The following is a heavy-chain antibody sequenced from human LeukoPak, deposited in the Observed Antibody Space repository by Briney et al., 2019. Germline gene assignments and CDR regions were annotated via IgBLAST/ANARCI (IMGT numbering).Heavy chain of an antibody. CDR3: ARDGVVPAAMPRPGDYYYGMDV. CDR1: GYTFTSYG. D-gene: IGHD2-2*01. Sequence: ASVKVSCKASGYTFTSYGLSWVRQAPGQGLEWMGWISAYNGNTNYAQKLQGRVTMTTDTSTSTAYMELRSLRSDDTAVYYCARDGVVPAAMPRPGDYYYGMDVWGQGTTVTVSS. CDR2: ISAYNGNT. V-gene: IGHV1-18*01. J-gene: IGHJ6*02.